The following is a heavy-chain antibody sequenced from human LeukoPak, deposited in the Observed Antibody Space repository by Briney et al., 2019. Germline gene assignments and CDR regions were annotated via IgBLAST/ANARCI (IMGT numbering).Heavy chain of an antibody. D-gene: IGHD3-3*01. CDR3: SAERITIFGMPINSLYS. CDR2: IRSKAYGGTT. Sequence: GRSLRLSCTASGFTFSDYSMTWVRQAPGRGLGWVGFIRSKAYGGTTEYAASVKGRFAISRDDSKSIAYLQMNSLKTEDTAMYYCSAERITIFGMPINSLYSWGQGILVTVSS. CDR1: GFTFSDYS. J-gene: IGHJ5*02. V-gene: IGHV3-49*04.